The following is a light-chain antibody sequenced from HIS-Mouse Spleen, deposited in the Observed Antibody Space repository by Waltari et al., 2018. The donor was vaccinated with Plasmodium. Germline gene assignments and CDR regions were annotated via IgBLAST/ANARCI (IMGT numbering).Light chain of an antibody. J-gene: IGLJ3*02. CDR1: ALPKQY. CDR2: EDS. CDR3: YSTDSSGNHRV. V-gene: IGLV3-10*01. Sequence: SYVLTQPPSVSVSPGQTARITCSGDALPKQYTYWYQQKSGQAPVLFFYEDSKRPSGIPERFSGSSSGTMATLTISGAQVEDEADYYCYSTDSSGNHRVFGGGTKLTVL.